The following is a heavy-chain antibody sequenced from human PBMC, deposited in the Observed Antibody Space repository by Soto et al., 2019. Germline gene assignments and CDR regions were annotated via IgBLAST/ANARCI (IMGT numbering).Heavy chain of an antibody. D-gene: IGHD3-16*01. CDR3: AHFTILRLNV. V-gene: IGHV2-5*02. CDR1: GFSLNTGGVG. CDR2: IYWDDDK. Sequence: QITLKESGPPLVKPTQSLTLTCTFSGFSLNTGGVGVGWVRQPPGKALEWLALIYWDDDKRYSPSLKSRLTITKDTSKSQVVLTMTNMDPVDTATYYCAHFTILRLNVWGQGTTVTVSS. J-gene: IGHJ6*02.